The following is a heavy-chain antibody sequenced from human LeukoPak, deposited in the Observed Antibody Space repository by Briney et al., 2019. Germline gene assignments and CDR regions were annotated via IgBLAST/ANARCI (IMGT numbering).Heavy chain of an antibody. CDR1: GFIVNTYY. CDR3: AASTSAYSPYYFDY. CDR2: IYMDGTT. V-gene: IGHV3-53*01. Sequence: GGSLRLSCAASGFIVNTYYMNWVRQTPGKGPQWGSVIYMDGTTFYAHSVKGRFTISRGNSKNTVYLQMTSLRAEDTAIYYCAASTSAYSPYYFDYWGQGALVTVSS. J-gene: IGHJ4*02. D-gene: IGHD2-21*01.